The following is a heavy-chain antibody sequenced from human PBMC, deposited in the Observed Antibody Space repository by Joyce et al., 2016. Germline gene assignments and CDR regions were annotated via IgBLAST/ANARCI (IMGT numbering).Heavy chain of an antibody. Sequence: QGQLVESGGGVVQPGRSLRLSCAASGFTFSNYGMHWVRQAPGKGLEWVAVIAYDGSNKHYGDSVKGRVAISRDNAKNTLYLQMNSLRAEDTAVYYCAGGILTGYFDYWGQGTLVTVSS. D-gene: IGHD3-9*01. CDR2: IAYDGSNK. J-gene: IGHJ4*02. CDR3: AGGILTGYFDY. V-gene: IGHV3-30*03. CDR1: GFTFSNYG.